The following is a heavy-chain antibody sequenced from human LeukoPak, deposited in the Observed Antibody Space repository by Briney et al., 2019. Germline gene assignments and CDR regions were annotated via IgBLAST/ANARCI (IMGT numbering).Heavy chain of an antibody. Sequence: SETLSLTCAVYGGSFSGYYWSWIRQPPGKGLEWIGEINHSGSTNYNPSLKSRVTISVDTSKNEFSLKLSSVTAADTAVYYCARNRYSSNGWGMDYWGQGTLVTVSS. V-gene: IGHV4-34*01. D-gene: IGHD6-13*01. CDR3: ARNRYSSNGWGMDY. J-gene: IGHJ4*02. CDR1: GGSFSGYY. CDR2: INHSGST.